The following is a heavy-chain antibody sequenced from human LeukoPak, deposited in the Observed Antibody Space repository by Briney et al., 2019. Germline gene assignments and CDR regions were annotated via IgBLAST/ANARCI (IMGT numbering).Heavy chain of an antibody. J-gene: IGHJ4*02. Sequence: PGGSLRLSCAASGFTVSSNYMSWIRQAPGKGLEWVSYISSSGSTIYYADSVKGRFTISRDNAKNSLYLQMNSLRAEDTAVYCCARGGAPTFGGVIDYYFDYWGQGTLVTVSS. V-gene: IGHV3-11*01. CDR1: GFTVSSNY. CDR2: ISSSGSTI. D-gene: IGHD3-16*02. CDR3: ARGGAPTFGGVIDYYFDY.